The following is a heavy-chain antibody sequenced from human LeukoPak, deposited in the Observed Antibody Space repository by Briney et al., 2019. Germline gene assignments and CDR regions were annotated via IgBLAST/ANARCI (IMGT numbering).Heavy chain of an antibody. CDR3: ARCDTVFGPCY. CDR2: INHSGST. D-gene: IGHD3/OR15-3a*01. V-gene: IGHV4-34*01. Sequence: SETLSLTCAVYGGSFSGYYWSWIRQPPGKGLEWIGEINHSGSTNYNPSLKSRVTISVDTSKNQFSLKLSSVTAADTALYYCARCDTVFGPCYWGQGTLVTVSS. CDR1: GGSFSGYY. J-gene: IGHJ4*02.